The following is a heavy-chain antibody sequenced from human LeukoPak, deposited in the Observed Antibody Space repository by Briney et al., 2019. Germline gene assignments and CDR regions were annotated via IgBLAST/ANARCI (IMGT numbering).Heavy chain of an antibody. CDR2: IYYSGST. V-gene: IGHV4-59*01. J-gene: IGHJ5*02. CDR1: GFTFSSYA. CDR3: ARSRVANDWFDP. D-gene: IGHD2-15*01. Sequence: RSGGSLRLSCAASGFTFSSYAMSWVRQAPGKGLEWIGYIYYSGSTNYNPSLKSRVTISVDTSKNQFSLKLSSVTAADTAVYYCARSRVANDWFDPWGQGTLVTVSS.